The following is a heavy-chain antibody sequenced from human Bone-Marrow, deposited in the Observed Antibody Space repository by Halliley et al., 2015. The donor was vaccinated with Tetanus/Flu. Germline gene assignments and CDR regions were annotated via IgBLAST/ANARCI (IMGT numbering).Heavy chain of an antibody. Sequence: TLSLTCAVSGGSISTPNWWSWVRQTPDKGLEWIGEIYQSGSASYNPSLKSRVTFSVDKSNNQFSLNLTSVTAADSAVYYCANRGDRWELRLFEPWGQGTLVTVAS. D-gene: IGHD1-26*01. V-gene: IGHV4-4*02. CDR3: ANRGDRWELRLFEP. CDR1: GGSISTPNW. J-gene: IGHJ5*02. CDR2: IYQSGSA.